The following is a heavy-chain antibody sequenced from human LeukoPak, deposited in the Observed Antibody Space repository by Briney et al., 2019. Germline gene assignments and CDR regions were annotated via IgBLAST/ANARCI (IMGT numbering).Heavy chain of an antibody. D-gene: IGHD6-13*01. V-gene: IGHV4-34*01. CDR3: ARGTTAAAAQLDY. J-gene: IGHJ4*02. CDR2: INHSGST. Sequence: SETLSLTCAVYGGSFSGYYWSWIRQPPGKGLEWIGEINHSGSTNYNPSLKSRVTISVDTSKNQFSLKLSSVTAADTAVYYGARGTTAAAAQLDYWGQGTLVTVSS. CDR1: GGSFSGYY.